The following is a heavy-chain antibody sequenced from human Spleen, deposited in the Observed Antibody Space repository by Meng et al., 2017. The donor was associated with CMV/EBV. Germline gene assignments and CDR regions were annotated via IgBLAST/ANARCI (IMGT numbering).Heavy chain of an antibody. CDR3: ARGNSPDY. CDR1: GYTFSDFY. CDR2: INPNSGGT. J-gene: IGHJ4*02. D-gene: IGHD2/OR15-2a*01. V-gene: IGHV1-2*02. Sequence: ASVKVSCKPSGYTFSDFYIHWVRKAPGHGLEWMGWINPNSGGTNYAQKFQGRVIMTRDTSVSTAYMELSGLRSDDTAVYYCARGNSPDYWGQGTLVTVSS.